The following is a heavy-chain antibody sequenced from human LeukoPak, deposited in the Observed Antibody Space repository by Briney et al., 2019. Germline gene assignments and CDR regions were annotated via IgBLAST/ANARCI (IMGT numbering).Heavy chain of an antibody. D-gene: IGHD3-22*01. CDR3: ARDRYYYDSSGPRGYYFDY. CDR1: GYSISSGYY. CDR2: IYHSGST. V-gene: IGHV4-38-2*02. J-gene: IGHJ4*02. Sequence: SETLSLTCAVSGYSISSGYYWGWIRQPPGKGLEWIGSIYHSGSTYYNPSLKSRVTISVDTSKNQFSLKLSSVTAADTAVNHCARDRYYYDSSGPRGYYFDYWGQGTLVTVSS.